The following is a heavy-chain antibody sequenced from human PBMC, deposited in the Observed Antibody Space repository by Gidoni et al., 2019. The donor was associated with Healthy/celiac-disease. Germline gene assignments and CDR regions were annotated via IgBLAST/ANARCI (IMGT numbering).Heavy chain of an antibody. CDR3: ARGIYGGKPIDY. V-gene: IGHV3-7*04. J-gene: IGHJ4*02. D-gene: IGHD4-17*01. CDR1: GFPFSSYW. Sequence: EVQLVESGGGLVQPGGSLRLSCAASGFPFSSYWMSWVRQAPGKGLEWVANIKQDGSEKYYVDSVKGRFTISRDNAKNSLYLQMNSLRAEDTAVYYCARGIYGGKPIDYWGQGTLVTVSS. CDR2: IKQDGSEK.